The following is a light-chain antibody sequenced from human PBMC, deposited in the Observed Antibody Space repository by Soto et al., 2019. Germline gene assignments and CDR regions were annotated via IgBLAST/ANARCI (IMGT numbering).Light chain of an antibody. J-gene: IGKJ1*01. CDR1: QSINSL. CDR2: KAS. Sequence: DIQMTQSPSTLSASEGDRVTITCRASQSINSLLAWYQQKPGKAPKLLIYKASSLESGVPSRFSGSGSGTEFTLTISSLQPDDFATYYCQQYNSYAWTFGQGTKVDI. V-gene: IGKV1-5*03. CDR3: QQYNSYAWT.